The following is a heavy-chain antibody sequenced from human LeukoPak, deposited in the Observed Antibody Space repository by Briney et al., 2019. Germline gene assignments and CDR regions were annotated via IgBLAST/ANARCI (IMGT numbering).Heavy chain of an antibody. D-gene: IGHD1-26*01. CDR3: ARARRWEYVWFDP. CDR2: ISSSGSTI. V-gene: IGHV3-48*03. Sequence: SGGSLRLSCAAPGFTFSSYEMSWVRQAPGKGLEWVSYISSSGSTIYYADSVKGRFTISRDNAKNSLYLQMNSLRAEDTAVYYCARARRWEYVWFDPWGQGTLVTVSS. CDR1: GFTFSSYE. J-gene: IGHJ5*02.